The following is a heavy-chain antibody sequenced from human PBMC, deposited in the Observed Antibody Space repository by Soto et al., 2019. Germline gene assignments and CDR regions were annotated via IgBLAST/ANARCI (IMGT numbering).Heavy chain of an antibody. CDR1: GFTFSSYS. V-gene: IGHV3-21*01. CDR2: ISSSSSYI. Sequence: PGGSLRLSCASSGFTFSSYSMNLVRQAPGKGLEWVSSISSSSSYIYYADSVKGRFTISRDNAKNSLYLQMNSLRAEDTAVYYCARDSSSGNDDAFDIWGQGTMVTVSS. J-gene: IGHJ3*02. CDR3: ARDSSSGNDDAFDI. D-gene: IGHD5-12*01.